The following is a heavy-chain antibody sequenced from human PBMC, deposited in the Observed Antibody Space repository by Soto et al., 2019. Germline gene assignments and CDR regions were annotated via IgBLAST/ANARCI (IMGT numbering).Heavy chain of an antibody. CDR1: GGSFSGYD. Sequence: SETLSLTCTVYGGSFSGYDWSWIRQPPGKGLEWIGEINHSGSANYNPSLKSRVTISVDTYKNQFSLKLSSVTAADTAVYYCARKFTMVRGGYYYYYGMDVWGQGTTV. CDR2: INHSGSA. V-gene: IGHV4-34*01. J-gene: IGHJ6*02. D-gene: IGHD3-10*01. CDR3: ARKFTMVRGGYYYYYGMDV.